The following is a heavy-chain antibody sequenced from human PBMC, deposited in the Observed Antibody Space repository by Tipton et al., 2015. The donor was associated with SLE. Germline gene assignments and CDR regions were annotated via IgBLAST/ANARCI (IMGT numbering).Heavy chain of an antibody. CDR1: GGSISSSSYY. CDR2: IYYSGST. CDR3: ARGSLIVDDAFDI. Sequence: TLSLTCTVSGGSISSSSYYWGWIRQPPGKGLEWIGYIYYSGSTNYNPSLKSRVTISVDTSKNQFSLKLSSVTAADTAVYYCARGSLIVDDAFDIWGQGTMVTVSS. J-gene: IGHJ3*02. V-gene: IGHV4-61*05. D-gene: IGHD2-15*01.